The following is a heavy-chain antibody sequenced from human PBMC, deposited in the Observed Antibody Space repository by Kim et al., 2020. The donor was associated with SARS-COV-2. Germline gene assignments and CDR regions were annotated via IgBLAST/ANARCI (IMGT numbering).Heavy chain of an antibody. CDR2: IYYSGST. D-gene: IGHD6-13*01. Sequence: SETLSLTCTVSGGSISSSSYYWGWIRQPPGKGLEWIGSIYYSGSTYYNPSLKSRVTISVDTSKNQFSLKLSSVTAADTAVYYCARWSRIAAAGRVADAFDIWGQGTMVTVSS. CDR1: GGSISSSSYY. J-gene: IGHJ3*02. CDR3: ARWSRIAAAGRVADAFDI. V-gene: IGHV4-39*01.